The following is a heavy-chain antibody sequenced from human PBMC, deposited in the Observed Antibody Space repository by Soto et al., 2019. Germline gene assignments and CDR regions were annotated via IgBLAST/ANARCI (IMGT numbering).Heavy chain of an antibody. CDR3: ASARAVAGTFKFDP. CDR1: GGSINSGDYY. V-gene: IGHV4-30-4*01. J-gene: IGHJ5*02. Sequence: PSETLSLTCTVSGGSINSGDYYWSCIRQPPGKGLEWIGYIFYSGSTSYNPSLESRVTISLDTSKNQSSLKLSSVTAADTAVYNCASARAVAGTFKFDPWGQGSLVTVSS. D-gene: IGHD6-19*01. CDR2: IFYSGST.